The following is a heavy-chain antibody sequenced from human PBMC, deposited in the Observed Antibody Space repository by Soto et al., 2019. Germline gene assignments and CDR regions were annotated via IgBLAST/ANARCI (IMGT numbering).Heavy chain of an antibody. CDR1: GGSISSGGYC. D-gene: IGHD3-10*01. CDR3: ARALGYYYGSGSYGNWFDP. Sequence: SETLSLTCTVSGGSISSGGYCWSWIRQHPGKGLEWIGYIYYSGSTNYNPSLKSRVTISVDTSKNQFSLKLSSVTAADTAVYYCARALGYYYGSGSYGNWFDPWGQGTQVTVSS. J-gene: IGHJ5*02. V-gene: IGHV4-61*08. CDR2: IYYSGST.